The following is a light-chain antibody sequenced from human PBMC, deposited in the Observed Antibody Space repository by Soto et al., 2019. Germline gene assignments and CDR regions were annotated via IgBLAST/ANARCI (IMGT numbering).Light chain of an antibody. CDR1: SSDVGGYNY. CDR2: DVR. CDR3: SSYTSSNTVI. Sequence: QSALTQPASVSGSPGQSITISCTGTSSDVGGYNYISWYQQHPGKAPKFIIYDVRNRPSGVSNRFSGSRSGNTASLTISGLQAEDEADYYCSSYTSSNTVIFAGGTKVTVL. V-gene: IGLV2-14*03. J-gene: IGLJ2*01.